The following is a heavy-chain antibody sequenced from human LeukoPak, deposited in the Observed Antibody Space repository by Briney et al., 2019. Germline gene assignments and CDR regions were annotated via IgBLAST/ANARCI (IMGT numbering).Heavy chain of an antibody. CDR1: GFTFNSYS. J-gene: IGHJ4*02. V-gene: IGHV3-53*01. CDR2: IYSGGTT. CDR3: ARSSERKYYFDY. Sequence: GGSLRLSCAASGFTFNSYSMSWVRQAPGKGLEWVSLIYSGGTTYYADSVKGRFTISRDNSKNTLYLQMNSLRAEDTAVYYCARSSERKYYFDYWGQGTLVTVSS. D-gene: IGHD3-22*01.